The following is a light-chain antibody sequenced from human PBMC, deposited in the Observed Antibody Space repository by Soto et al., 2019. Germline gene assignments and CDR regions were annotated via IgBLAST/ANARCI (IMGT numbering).Light chain of an antibody. CDR3: SSYTSSSSLV. V-gene: IGLV2-14*03. CDR1: SSDVGRYYY. Sequence: QSALTQPASVSRSPGQSITISCTGTSSDVGRYYYVSWYQHHPGKAPKLLIYDVSNRPSGISNRFSGSKSGNTASLTISGLQAEDEADYYCSSYTSSSSLVFGGGTKVTVL. J-gene: IGLJ2*01. CDR2: DVS.